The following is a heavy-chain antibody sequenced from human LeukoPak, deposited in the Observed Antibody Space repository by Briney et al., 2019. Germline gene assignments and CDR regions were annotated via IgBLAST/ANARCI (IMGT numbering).Heavy chain of an antibody. J-gene: IGHJ4*02. CDR2: IYYSGST. CDR3: ARWGQYSSGWPFDY. D-gene: IGHD6-19*01. V-gene: IGHV4-59*08. CDR1: GGSISSYY. Sequence: SETLSLTCTVSGGSISSYYWSWIRQPPGKGLEGSGYIYYSGSTNYNPSLKSRVTISVDTSKNQFSLKLSSVTAADTAVYYCARWGQYSSGWPFDYWGQGTLVTVSS.